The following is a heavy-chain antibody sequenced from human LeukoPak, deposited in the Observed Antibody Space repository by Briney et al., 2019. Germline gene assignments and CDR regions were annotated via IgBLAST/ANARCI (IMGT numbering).Heavy chain of an antibody. CDR3: ARVAELGYCSSTSCSGAFDI. D-gene: IGHD2-2*01. CDR1: GGTISSYY. CDR2: IYYGGST. J-gene: IGHJ3*02. Sequence: WETLSLTCTVSGGTISSYYWSWVRQPPGKGLEWMGYIYYGGSTNYNPSLKSRVTISVDTSKNQFSLKLSSVTAADTAVYYCARVAELGYCSSTSCSGAFDIWGQGTMVTVSS. V-gene: IGHV4-59*01.